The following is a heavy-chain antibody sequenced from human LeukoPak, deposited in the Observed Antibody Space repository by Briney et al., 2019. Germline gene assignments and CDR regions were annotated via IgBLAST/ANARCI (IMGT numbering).Heavy chain of an antibody. J-gene: IGHJ4*02. CDR1: GFTVSSNY. V-gene: IGHV3-53*01. D-gene: IGHD3-10*01. CDR3: AKDDAWLRFGE. CDR2: IYSGGST. Sequence: GGSLRLSCAASGFTVSSNYMSWVRQAPGKGLEWVSVIYSGGSTYYADSVKGRFTISRDNSKNTLYLQMNSLRAEDTAVYYCAKDDAWLRFGEWSQGTLVTVSS.